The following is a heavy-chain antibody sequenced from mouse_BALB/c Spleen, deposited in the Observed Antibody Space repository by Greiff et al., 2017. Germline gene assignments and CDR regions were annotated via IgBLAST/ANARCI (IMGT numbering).Heavy chain of an antibody. CDR2: INPYNDGT. CDR1: GYTFTSYV. Sequence: VQLQQSGPELVKPGASVKMSCKASGYTFTSYVMHWVKQKPGQGLEWIGYINPYNDGTKYNEKFKGKATLTSDKSSSTAYMELSSLTSEDSAVYYCARGERRGYFDVWGAGTTVTVSS. CDR3: ARGERRGYFDV. V-gene: IGHV1-14*01. J-gene: IGHJ1*01.